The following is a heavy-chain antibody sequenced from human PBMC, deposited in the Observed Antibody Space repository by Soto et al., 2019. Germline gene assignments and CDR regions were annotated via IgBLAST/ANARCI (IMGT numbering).Heavy chain of an antibody. CDR2: ISGSGGST. V-gene: IGHV3-23*01. Sequence: GGSLRLSCAASGFTFSSYAMSWVRQAPGKGLEWVSAISGSGGSTYYADSVKGRFTISRDNSKNTLYLQMNSLRAEDTAVYYCAKGGGRILEDDYYYYMDVWGKGTTVTVSS. J-gene: IGHJ6*03. CDR1: GFTFSSYA. CDR3: AKGGGRILEDDYYYYMDV. D-gene: IGHD2-15*01.